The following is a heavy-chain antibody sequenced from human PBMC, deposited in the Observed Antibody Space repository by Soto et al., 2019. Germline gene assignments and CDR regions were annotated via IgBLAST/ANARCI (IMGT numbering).Heavy chain of an antibody. CDR1: GYTFTSYG. CDR2: ISAYNGNT. Sequence: QVQLVQSGAEVKKPGASVKVSCKASGYTFTSYGISWVRQAPGQGLEWMGWISAYNGNTNYAQKLQGRVTMTTDTSASTAYMERRSLRTEDTAVYYCARDLWVRSGWSPGYWGKGSLVTVSS. V-gene: IGHV1-18*01. D-gene: IGHD6-19*01. CDR3: ARDLWVRSGWSPGY. J-gene: IGHJ4*02.